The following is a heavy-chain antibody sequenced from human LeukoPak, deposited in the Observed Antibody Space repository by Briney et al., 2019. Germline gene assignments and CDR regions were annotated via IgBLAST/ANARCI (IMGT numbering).Heavy chain of an antibody. Sequence: SETLSLTCAVYGGSFSGYYWSWIRQPPGKGLEWIGEINHSGSTNYNPSLKSRVTISVDTSKNQFSLKLSSVTAADTAVYYCARGRRDGYNLRHFDYWGQGTLVTVSS. CDR3: ARGRRDGYNLRHFDY. V-gene: IGHV4-34*01. CDR2: INHSGST. CDR1: GGSFSGYY. J-gene: IGHJ4*02. D-gene: IGHD5-24*01.